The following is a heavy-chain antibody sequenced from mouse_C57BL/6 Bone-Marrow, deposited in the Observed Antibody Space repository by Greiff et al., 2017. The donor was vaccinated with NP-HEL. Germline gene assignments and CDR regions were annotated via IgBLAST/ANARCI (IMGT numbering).Heavy chain of an antibody. CDR2: INPEDGET. V-gene: IGHV14-2*01. CDR1: GFNIKDYY. D-gene: IGHD2-5*01. J-gene: IGHJ1*03. Sequence: VQLQQSGVELVKPGASVKLSCTASGFNIKDYYMHWVKQRTEQGLEWIGRINPEDGETKYAPKFQGKATITADTSSNTAYLQLSSLTSEDTAVYYCARDYSNLHWYFDVWGTGTTVTVSS. CDR3: ARDYSNLHWYFDV.